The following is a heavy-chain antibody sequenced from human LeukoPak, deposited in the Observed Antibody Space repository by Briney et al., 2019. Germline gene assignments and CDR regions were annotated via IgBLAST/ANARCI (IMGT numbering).Heavy chain of an antibody. CDR2: LNRNSGNT. CDR1: GYSFTSYD. D-gene: IGHD3-22*01. V-gene: IGHV1-8*01. Sequence: VASVKVSCKASGYSFTSYDINWVRQATGQGLEWMGWLNRNSGNTGYAQKFQGRVTMTRNTSISTAYMEVSNLRSEDTAVYYCAKRGTMTNLNNYYYYYMDVWGKGTTVTISS. CDR3: AKRGTMTNLNNYYYYYMDV. J-gene: IGHJ6*03.